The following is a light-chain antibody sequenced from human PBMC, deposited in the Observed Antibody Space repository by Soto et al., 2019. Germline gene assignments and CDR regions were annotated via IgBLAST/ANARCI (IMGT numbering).Light chain of an antibody. CDR1: HGISSW. CDR2: AAS. J-gene: IGKJ4*01. V-gene: IGKV1D-12*01. Sequence: DIHMTQSPSSVSASVGERVTITCRASHGISSWLAWYQQKPGKAPKLLIYAASSLQSGVPSMFRGIGSGTVFPLPISSLQPEYFATSYCHQTKSFPLAFGGGTKVEIK. CDR3: HQTKSFPLA.